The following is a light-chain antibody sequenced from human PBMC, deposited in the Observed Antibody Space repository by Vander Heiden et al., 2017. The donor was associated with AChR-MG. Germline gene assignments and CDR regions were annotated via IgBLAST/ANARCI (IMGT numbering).Light chain of an antibody. Sequence: QLVLTQSPSASASLGASVKLTCTLSSGHSSYVIAWHQQQPEKGPRYLMKVNSDGSHNKGDGIPDRFSGSSSGAERYLTISSLQSEDEADYYCQTWGTAVVFGGGTKLTVL. CDR2: VNSDGSH. J-gene: IGLJ2*01. V-gene: IGLV4-69*01. CDR3: QTWGTAVV. CDR1: SGHSSYV.